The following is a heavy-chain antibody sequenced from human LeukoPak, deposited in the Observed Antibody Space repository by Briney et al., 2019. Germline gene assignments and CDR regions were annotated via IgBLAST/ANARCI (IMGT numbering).Heavy chain of an antibody. Sequence: GGSLRLSCAASGFTFSSYSMNWVRQATGKGLEWVSAIGTAGDTYYPGSVKGRFTISRENAKNSLYLQMNSLRAGDTAVYYCARGADSSSWSNYYYYGMDVWGQGTTVTVSS. D-gene: IGHD6-13*01. V-gene: IGHV3-13*01. CDR3: ARGADSSSWSNYYYYGMDV. CDR2: IGTAGDT. J-gene: IGHJ6*02. CDR1: GFTFSSYS.